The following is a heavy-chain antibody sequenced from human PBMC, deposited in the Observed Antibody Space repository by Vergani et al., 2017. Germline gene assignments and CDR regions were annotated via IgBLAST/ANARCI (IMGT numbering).Heavy chain of an antibody. CDR3: ARTWLDAFDI. D-gene: IGHD5-12*01. CDR2: LYYSGST. Sequence: QLQLQESGPGLVKPSETLSLTCTVSGCSISSSSYYWGWIPQPPGKGLEWIGSLYYSGSTYYNPSLKSRVTISVDTSKNQFSLKLSSVTAADTAVYYCARTWLDAFDIWGQGTMVTVSS. V-gene: IGHV4-39*01. J-gene: IGHJ3*02. CDR1: GCSISSSSYY.